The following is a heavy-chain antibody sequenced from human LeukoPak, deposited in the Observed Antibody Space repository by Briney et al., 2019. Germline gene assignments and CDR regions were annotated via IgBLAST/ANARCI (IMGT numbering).Heavy chain of an antibody. CDR1: GFSFSSAW. J-gene: IGHJ4*02. CDR2: ISDHGKSR. V-gene: IGHV3-48*04. CDR3: ARARIAAPLLDY. D-gene: IGHD6-13*01. Sequence: PGGSLRLSCAASGFSFSSAWMSWVRQTPGKGLEWVSYISDHGKSRNYVDSVKGRFTISRDNAKNSLYLQMNNLRVEDTAIYFCARARIAAPLLDYWGQGALVTVSS.